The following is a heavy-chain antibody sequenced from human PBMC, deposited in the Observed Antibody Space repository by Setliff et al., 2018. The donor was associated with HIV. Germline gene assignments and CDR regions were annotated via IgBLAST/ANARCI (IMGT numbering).Heavy chain of an antibody. D-gene: IGHD4-17*01. V-gene: IGHV4-39*01. J-gene: IGHJ3*02. CDR1: GASISSTSYY. Sequence: KASETLSLTCTVSGASISSTSYYWGWIRQPPGKGLEWIGSIYYSGSTYHNPSLKSRVTISVDTSKNQFSLKLSSVTAADTAVFYCARHYGGNLDAFDIWGLGTMVTVSS. CDR2: IYYSGST. CDR3: ARHYGGNLDAFDI.